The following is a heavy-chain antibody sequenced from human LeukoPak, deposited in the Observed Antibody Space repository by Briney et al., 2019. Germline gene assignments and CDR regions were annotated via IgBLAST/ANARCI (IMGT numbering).Heavy chain of an antibody. CDR3: TSFYGDYVYYYYGMDV. J-gene: IGHJ6*02. V-gene: IGHV3-73*01. CDR1: GFTFSGSA. Sequence: GGSLTLSCAASGFTFSGSAMHWVRQASGKGLEWVGRIRSKANSYATAYAASVKGRFTISRDDSKNTAYLQMNSLKTEDTAVYYCTSFYGDYVYYYYGMDVWGQGTTVTVSS. D-gene: IGHD4-17*01. CDR2: IRSKANSYAT.